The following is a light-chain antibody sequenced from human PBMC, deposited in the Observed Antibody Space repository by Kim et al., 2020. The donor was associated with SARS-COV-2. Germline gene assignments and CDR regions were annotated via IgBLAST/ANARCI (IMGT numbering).Light chain of an antibody. J-gene: IGKJ3*01. V-gene: IGKV3-20*01. CDR3: QQYGSSIS. CDR2: SAS. CDR1: QSVSSNY. Sequence: LSPGERATLSCRASQSVSSNYLAWYQQKPGQPPRLLVYSASSRATGIPDKFSGSGSGTDFTLTISRLEPEEFAVYYCQQYGSSISFGPGTKVGIK.